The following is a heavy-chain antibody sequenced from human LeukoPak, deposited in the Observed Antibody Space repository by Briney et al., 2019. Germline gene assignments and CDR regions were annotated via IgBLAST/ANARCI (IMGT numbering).Heavy chain of an antibody. Sequence: SETLSLICSVSGGSIISSNYYWGWIRQPPGKGLERIGSIYQSGSGSSYYNPSLKSRVTISGDTSKNQFFLRLSSVTAADTAVYYCVSTLRFLPYRRFDYWGQGTLVTVPS. D-gene: IGHD3-3*01. CDR1: GGSIISSNYY. V-gene: IGHV4-39*01. CDR3: VSTLRFLPYRRFDY. J-gene: IGHJ4*02. CDR2: IYQSGSGSS.